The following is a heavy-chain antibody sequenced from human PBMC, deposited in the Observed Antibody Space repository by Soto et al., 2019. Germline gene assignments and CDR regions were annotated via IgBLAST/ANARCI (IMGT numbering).Heavy chain of an antibody. J-gene: IGHJ6*03. CDR2: MNPNSGNT. CDR3: AGTTDITGKPPLDYYYMDV. Sequence: ASVKVSCKASGYTFTSYDINWVRQATGQGPEWMGWMNPNSGNTGYAQKFQGRVTMTRNTSISTAYMELSSLRSEDTAVYYCAGTTDITGKPPLDYYYMDVWGKGTTVTVSS. CDR1: GYTFTSYD. V-gene: IGHV1-8*01. D-gene: IGHD1-20*01.